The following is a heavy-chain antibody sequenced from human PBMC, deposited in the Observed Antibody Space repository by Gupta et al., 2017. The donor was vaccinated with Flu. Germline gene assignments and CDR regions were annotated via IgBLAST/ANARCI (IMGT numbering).Heavy chain of an antibody. Sequence: PGLVELSEPLSVTCIVSRGSISRTYYYLGWTPQPPGKGLEWIGSIYYSGNTYYTPSLKSRVTISVDTSKNQFSLKLNSVTAADTAVYYCARHCVGYCISATCYDENDYWGQGTLVTVSS. CDR2: IYYSGNT. V-gene: IGHV4-39*01. CDR3: ARHCVGYCISATCYDENDY. D-gene: IGHD2/OR15-2a*01. CDR1: RGSISRTYYY. J-gene: IGHJ4*02.